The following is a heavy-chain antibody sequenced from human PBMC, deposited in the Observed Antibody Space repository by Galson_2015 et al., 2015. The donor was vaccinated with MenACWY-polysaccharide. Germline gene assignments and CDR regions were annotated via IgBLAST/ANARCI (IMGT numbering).Heavy chain of an antibody. Sequence: SVKVSCKASGGTFSSYAISWVRQAPGQGLEWMGGIIPIFGTANYAQKFQGRVTITADESTSTAYMELSSLRSEDTAVYYCARVRGEPIVVVPAATYYYYYYYMDVWGKGTTVTVSS. J-gene: IGHJ6*03. D-gene: IGHD2-2*01. CDR2: IIPIFGTA. CDR3: ARVRGEPIVVVPAATYYYYYYYMDV. CDR1: GGTFSSYA. V-gene: IGHV1-69*13.